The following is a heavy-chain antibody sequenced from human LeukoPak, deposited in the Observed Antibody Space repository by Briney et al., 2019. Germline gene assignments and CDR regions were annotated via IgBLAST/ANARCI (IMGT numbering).Heavy chain of an antibody. Sequence: SETLSLTCNVSGGSISNYYWSWIRQPAGKGLEWIGRIHTSGSTNYSPSLKSRVIMSVDTSKKQFSLKLRSVTAADTAVYFCARDNGHGYFDYWGQGSLVTVSS. CDR3: ARDNGHGYFDY. CDR2: IHTSGST. CDR1: GGSISNYY. V-gene: IGHV4-4*07. J-gene: IGHJ4*02.